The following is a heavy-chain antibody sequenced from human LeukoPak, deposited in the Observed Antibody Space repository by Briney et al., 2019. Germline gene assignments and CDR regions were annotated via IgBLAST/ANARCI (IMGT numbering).Heavy chain of an antibody. Sequence: ASVKVSCKASGYTFPNYGINWVRQAPGQGLEWMGWISAYNGNANYAQKFQGRVSMTTDTSTSTAYMELRSLRSDDTAVYYCARTDYYYYMDVWGKGTTVTVSS. CDR3: ARTDYYYYMDV. J-gene: IGHJ6*03. V-gene: IGHV1-18*01. CDR2: ISAYNGNA. CDR1: GYTFPNYG.